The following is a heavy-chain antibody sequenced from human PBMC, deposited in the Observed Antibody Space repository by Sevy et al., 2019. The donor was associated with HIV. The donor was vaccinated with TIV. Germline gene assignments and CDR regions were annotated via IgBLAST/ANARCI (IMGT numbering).Heavy chain of an antibody. CDR1: GFTVNSNY. V-gene: IGHV3-53*01. D-gene: IGHD3-22*01. CDR3: ARLSVYYYDSDGYYTTGNAFDI. Sequence: GGSLRLSCAATGFTVNSNYMSWVRQAPGKGLEWVSIIYTGDNTYYTDSVKGRFTISGDNSKNTLYLQMNSLRAEDTAVYYGARLSVYYYDSDGYYTTGNAFDIWGQGTMVTVSS. J-gene: IGHJ3*02. CDR2: IYTGDNT.